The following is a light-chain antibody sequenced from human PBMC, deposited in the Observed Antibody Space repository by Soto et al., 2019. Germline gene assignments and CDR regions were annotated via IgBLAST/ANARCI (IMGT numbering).Light chain of an antibody. Sequence: AIQLTQSPSSLSASVGDRVTITCRASQGISSALAWYQQKPGRAPKLLIYDASSLESGVPSRFGGSGSGTDFTLTISSLQPEDFATYYCQQFNSYPPFTFGPGTKVHIK. CDR1: QGISSA. J-gene: IGKJ3*01. V-gene: IGKV1-13*02. CDR2: DAS. CDR3: QQFNSYPPFT.